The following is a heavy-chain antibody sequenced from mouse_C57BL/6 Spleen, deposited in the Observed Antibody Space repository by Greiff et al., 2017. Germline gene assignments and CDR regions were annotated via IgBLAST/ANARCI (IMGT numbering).Heavy chain of an antibody. V-gene: IGHV1-64*01. Sequence: QVQLQQPGAELVKPGASVKLSCKASGYTFTSYWMHWVKQRPGQGLEWIGMIHPNSGSTNYNETFKSKATLTVDKSSSTAYMQLSSLTSEDSAVYYCASPITTVVGAMDYWGQGTSVTVSS. CDR1: GYTFTSYW. D-gene: IGHD1-1*01. CDR3: ASPITTVVGAMDY. J-gene: IGHJ4*01. CDR2: IHPNSGST.